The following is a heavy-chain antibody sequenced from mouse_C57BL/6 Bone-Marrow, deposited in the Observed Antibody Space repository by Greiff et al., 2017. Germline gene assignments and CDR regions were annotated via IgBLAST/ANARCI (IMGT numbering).Heavy chain of an antibody. CDR1: GYTFTSYW. V-gene: IGHV1-55*01. Sequence: QVQLQQSGAELVTPGASVKMSFKASGYTFTSYWITWVKQRPGQGLEWIGDIYPTSGRTNYNEKFKSKAILTVDTSSNTAYMQLSSLTSEDSAVFYCARSGPLGRSFDYWGQGTTLTVSS. D-gene: IGHD4-1*01. J-gene: IGHJ2*01. CDR3: ARSGPLGRSFDY. CDR2: IYPTSGRT.